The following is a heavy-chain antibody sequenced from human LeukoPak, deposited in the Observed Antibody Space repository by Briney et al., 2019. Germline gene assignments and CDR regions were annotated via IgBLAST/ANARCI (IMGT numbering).Heavy chain of an antibody. J-gene: IGHJ4*02. CDR3: ARDYYDSTGWYYYFDS. CDR1: GFTFSKYS. CDR2: ITASSTYI. D-gene: IGHD3-22*01. V-gene: IGHV3-21*06. Sequence: GGSLRLSCAASGFTFSKYSMTWVRQAPGKGLEWVSLITASSTYIYYADSVKGRFTISRDNAKNSVYLQMDSLRAEDTAVYFCARDYYDSTGWYYYFDSWGQGTRVTVSS.